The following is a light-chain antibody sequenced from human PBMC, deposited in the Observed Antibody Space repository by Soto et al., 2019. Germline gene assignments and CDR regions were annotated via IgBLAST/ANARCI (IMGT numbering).Light chain of an antibody. CDR1: QGIRND. CDR2: AAS. CDR3: LQDYNCPTWT. Sequence: AIQMTQSPSSLSASVGDRVTITCRASQGIRNDLGWYQQKPGKAPKLLIYAASSLQSGVPSRFSGSGSGTDFTLTISSLQPEDFATYYCLQDYNCPTWTFGQGTKVEIK. V-gene: IGKV1-6*01. J-gene: IGKJ1*01.